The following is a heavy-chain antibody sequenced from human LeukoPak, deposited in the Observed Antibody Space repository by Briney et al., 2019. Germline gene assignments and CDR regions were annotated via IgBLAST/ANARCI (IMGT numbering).Heavy chain of an antibody. V-gene: IGHV4-4*02. Sequence: SGTLSLTCAVSGASITSSHWWSWARQPPGKGLEWIGEIHDSGTTNYKPSLKSRVTMSLDKSNNQISLKLTSVTAADTAVYYCARPPGSSGWYEDYFDYWGQGTLVTVSS. CDR3: ARPPGSSGWYEDYFDY. D-gene: IGHD6-19*01. CDR1: GASITSSHW. CDR2: IHDSGTT. J-gene: IGHJ4*02.